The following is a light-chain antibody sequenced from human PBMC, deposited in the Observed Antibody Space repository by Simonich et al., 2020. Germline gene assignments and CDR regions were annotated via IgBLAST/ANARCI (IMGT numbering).Light chain of an antibody. V-gene: IGLV2-14*01. Sequence: QSALTQPASVSGSPGQSITISCTGTSSDVGGYNYVSWYQQHPGKAPKLMIYDVSKRPSGVSNRCSGSKSGNTASRTISGLQAEDEADYYCCSYAGSYTLVFGGGTKLTVL. CDR3: CSYAGSYTLV. CDR2: DVS. CDR1: SSDVGGYNY. J-gene: IGLJ2*01.